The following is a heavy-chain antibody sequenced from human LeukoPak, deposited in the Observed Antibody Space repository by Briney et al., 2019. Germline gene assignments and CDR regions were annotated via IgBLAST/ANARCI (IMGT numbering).Heavy chain of an antibody. V-gene: IGHV3-7*01. CDR3: ARWRGSTSERSDY. Sequence: GGSLRLTCTASGFTFSDYWMTWVRQAPGKGLEWVANIKQDGSAKYYVDSVKGRFTISRDNAKNSLYLQMDSLRVEDTATYYCARWRGSTSERSDYWGQGTLVTVSS. CDR2: IKQDGSAK. D-gene: IGHD2-2*01. J-gene: IGHJ4*02. CDR1: GFTFSDYW.